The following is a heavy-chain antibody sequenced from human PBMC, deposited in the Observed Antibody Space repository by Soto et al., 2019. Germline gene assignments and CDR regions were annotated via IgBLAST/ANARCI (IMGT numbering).Heavy chain of an antibody. D-gene: IGHD2-8*01. CDR2: INPKSGGT. CDR1: GYSFTDYD. CDR3: ARGDSTDCSNGVCSFFYNHDMDV. V-gene: IGHV1-2*04. J-gene: IGHJ6*02. Sequence: GASVKVACKASGYSFTDYDIHWVGQAPGQGLEGLGRINPKSGGTSTAQKFQGWVTMTTDTSISTASMELTRLTSDDTAIYYCARGDSTDCSNGVCSFFYNHDMDVWGQGTTVTVSS.